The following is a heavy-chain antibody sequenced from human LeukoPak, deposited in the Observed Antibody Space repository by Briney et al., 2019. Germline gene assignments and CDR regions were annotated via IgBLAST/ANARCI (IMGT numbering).Heavy chain of an antibody. V-gene: IGHV1-18*01. J-gene: IGHJ4*02. CDR2: ISAYNGNI. CDR1: GYTFTSYG. Sequence: ASVKVSCKASGYTFTSYGISWVRQAPGQGLEWMGWISAYNGNINYAQKVQGRVTMNTDTSTSTAYLELRSLRSDDTAVYYCAREGEVDTAMVYFDYWGQGTLVTVSS. CDR3: AREGEVDTAMVYFDY. D-gene: IGHD5-18*01.